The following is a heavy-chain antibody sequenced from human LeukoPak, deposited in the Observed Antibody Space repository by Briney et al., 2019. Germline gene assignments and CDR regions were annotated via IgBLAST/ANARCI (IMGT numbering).Heavy chain of an antibody. J-gene: IGHJ3*02. Sequence: PSETLSLTCTVSGGSISSSSYYWGWIRQPPGKGLEWIGSIYYSRSTYYNPSLKSRVTISVDTSKNQFSLKLSSVTAADTAVYYCARSPAYGSGSSNAFDIWGQGTMVTVSS. V-gene: IGHV4-39*01. CDR3: ARSPAYGSGSSNAFDI. D-gene: IGHD3-10*01. CDR2: IYYSRST. CDR1: GGSISSSSYY.